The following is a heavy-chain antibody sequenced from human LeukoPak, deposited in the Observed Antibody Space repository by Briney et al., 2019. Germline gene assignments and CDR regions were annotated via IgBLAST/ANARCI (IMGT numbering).Heavy chain of an antibody. J-gene: IGHJ4*02. CDR1: GFTFDDYA. Sequence: GGSLRLSCAASGFTFDDYAMHWVRQAPGKGLEWVSGITWNSGSIGYADSVKGRFTISRDNAKHSLYLQMNSLRAEDTAFYYCAKDSGDYWGQGTLVTVSS. V-gene: IGHV3-9*01. CDR3: AKDSGDY. CDR2: ITWNSGSI.